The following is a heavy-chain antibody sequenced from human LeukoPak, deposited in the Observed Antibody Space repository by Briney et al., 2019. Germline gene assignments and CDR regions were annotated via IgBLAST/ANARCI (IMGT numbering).Heavy chain of an antibody. D-gene: IGHD2-2*01. Sequence: PGGSLRLSCAASGFTFSSYAMSWVRQAPGKGLEWVSAISGSGGSTYYADSVKGRFTISRDNSKNTLYLQMNSLRAEDTAVYYCARAPQYCSSSRCFSNRFDPWGQGTLVTVSS. V-gene: IGHV3-23*01. CDR3: ARAPQYCSSSRCFSNRFDP. CDR2: ISGSGGST. CDR1: GFTFSSYA. J-gene: IGHJ5*02.